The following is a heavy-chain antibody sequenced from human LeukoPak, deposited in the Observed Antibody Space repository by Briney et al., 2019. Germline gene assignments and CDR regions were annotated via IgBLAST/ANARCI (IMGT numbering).Heavy chain of an antibody. Sequence: SQTLSLTCAISGDSVSSNSAAWNWIRQSPLRGLEWLGRTYYRSKWYNDYAVSVKSRITINPDTSKNQFSLQLNSVTPEDTAVYYCAKGYSYGYYYFYYYGMDVWGQGTTVTVSS. D-gene: IGHD5-18*01. CDR2: TYYRSKWYN. CDR1: GDSVSSNSAA. CDR3: AKGYSYGYYYFYYYGMDV. V-gene: IGHV6-1*01. J-gene: IGHJ6*02.